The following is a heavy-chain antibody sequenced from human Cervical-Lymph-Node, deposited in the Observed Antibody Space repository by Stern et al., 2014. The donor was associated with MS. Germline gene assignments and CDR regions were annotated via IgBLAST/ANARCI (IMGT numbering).Heavy chain of an antibody. CDR2: IVVGSGNT. D-gene: IGHD4-23*01. Sequence: VQLVQSGPEVKKPGTSVKVSCKASGFTFNSSAVQWVRQARGPRLEWVGWIVVGSGNTNYAQKFQERVTITRYMSTSTAYMELSSLRSEDTAVYYCAAGPPYGGKALLGYCGQGTLVTVSS. CDR3: AAGPPYGGKALLGY. CDR1: GFTFNSSA. J-gene: IGHJ4*02. V-gene: IGHV1-58*01.